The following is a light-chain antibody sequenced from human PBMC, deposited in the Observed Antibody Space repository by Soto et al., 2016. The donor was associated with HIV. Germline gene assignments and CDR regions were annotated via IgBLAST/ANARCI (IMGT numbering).Light chain of an antibody. V-gene: IGLV3-21*03. CDR1: NVGSKS. J-gene: IGLJ2*01. CDR2: DDS. CDR3: QVWDASTDLVV. Sequence: SYVLTQPPSLSVAPRKTARITCGGNNVGSKSVQWYQQKPGQAPVLVVYDDSDRPSGIPERFSGSNSGNTVTLTISRVEAGDEADYYCQVWDASTDLVVFGGGTKLTVL.